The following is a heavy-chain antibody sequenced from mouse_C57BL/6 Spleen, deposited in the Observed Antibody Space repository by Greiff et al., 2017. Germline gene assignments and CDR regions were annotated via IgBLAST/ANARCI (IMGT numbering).Heavy chain of an antibody. Sequence: QVQLQQSGAELVRPGASVTLSCKASGYTFTDYEMHWVKQTPVHGLEWIGAIDPETGGTAYNQKFKGKAILTADKSSSTAYMELRSLTSEDSAVYFCARSDGSSYVGYYFDYWGQGTTLTVSS. V-gene: IGHV1-15*01. CDR2: IDPETGGT. CDR3: ARSDGSSYVGYYFDY. J-gene: IGHJ2*01. CDR1: GYTFTDYE. D-gene: IGHD1-1*01.